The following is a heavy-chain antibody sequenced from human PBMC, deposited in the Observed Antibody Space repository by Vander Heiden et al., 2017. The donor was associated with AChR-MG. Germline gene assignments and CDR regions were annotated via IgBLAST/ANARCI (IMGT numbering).Heavy chain of an antibody. V-gene: IGHV3-23*01. J-gene: IGHJ4*02. D-gene: IGHD6-19*01. CDR2: ISGSAGST. Sequence: EVQLLESGGDLVQPGGSLRLSCAASGFAFSSYAMGWVRQAPGKGLEWVSVISGSAGSTYYADAVKGRFTISRDNSKNTLYLQMKSMRAEDTAVYYFAKGGWGSNHFDYWGQGTLVTVSS. CDR3: AKGGWGSNHFDY. CDR1: GFAFSSYA.